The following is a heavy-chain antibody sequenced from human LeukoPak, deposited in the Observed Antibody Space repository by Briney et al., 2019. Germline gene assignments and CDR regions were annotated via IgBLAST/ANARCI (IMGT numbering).Heavy chain of an antibody. D-gene: IGHD6-13*01. CDR1: GFTFSTYG. CDR2: IQYDGSSK. CDR3: ARSSLRYSSSWYYFDY. V-gene: IGHV3-30*02. J-gene: IGHJ4*02. Sequence: GGSLRLSCAASGFTFSTYGMHWVRQAPGKGLEWVAFIQYDGSSKYYADSVKGRFTISRDNSKNTLYLQMNSLRAEDTAVYYCARSSLRYSSSWYYFDYWGQGTLVTVSS.